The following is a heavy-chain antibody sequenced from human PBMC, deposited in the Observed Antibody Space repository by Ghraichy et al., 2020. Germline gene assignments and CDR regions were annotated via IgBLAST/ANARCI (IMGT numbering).Heavy chain of an antibody. CDR2: IYYSGST. D-gene: IGHD1-7*01. CDR1: GGSISSSSYY. Sequence: SETLSLTCTVSGGSISSSSYYWGWIRQPPGKGLEWIGSIYYSGSTYYNPSLKSRVTISVDTSKNQFSLKLSSVTAADTAVYYCARRITGTTCWFDPWGQGTLVTVSS. J-gene: IGHJ5*02. V-gene: IGHV4-39*01. CDR3: ARRITGTTCWFDP.